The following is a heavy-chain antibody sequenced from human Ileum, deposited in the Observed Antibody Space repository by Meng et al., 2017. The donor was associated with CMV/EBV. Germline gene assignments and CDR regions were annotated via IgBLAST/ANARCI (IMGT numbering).Heavy chain of an antibody. V-gene: IGHV3-23*01. D-gene: IGHD4-11*01. CDR2: ISGSGGGT. CDR1: GFIFSDYG. J-gene: IGHJ5*02. Sequence: GESLKISCAASGFIFSDYGMSWVRQAPGKGLEWLSGISGSGGGTYYAESIKGRFTISRDNSKNTIYLQMDNLRAEDTAVYYCAKDRGDYSNFRFDPWGQGTLVTSPQ. CDR3: AKDRGDYSNFRFDP.